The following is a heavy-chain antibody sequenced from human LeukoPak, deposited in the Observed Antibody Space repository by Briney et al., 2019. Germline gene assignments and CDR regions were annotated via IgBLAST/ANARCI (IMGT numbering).Heavy chain of an antibody. CDR3: ARGPPNTATDH. CDR1: GGSFSGYY. V-gene: IGHV4-34*01. D-gene: IGHD5-18*01. Sequence: PSETLSLTCAVYGGSFSGYYWSWIRQPPGKGLEWIGEINHSGSTNYNPSLKSRVTISVDTSKNQFSLKLSSVTAADTAVYYCARGPPNTATDHWGQGTLVTVSS. CDR2: INHSGST. J-gene: IGHJ4*02.